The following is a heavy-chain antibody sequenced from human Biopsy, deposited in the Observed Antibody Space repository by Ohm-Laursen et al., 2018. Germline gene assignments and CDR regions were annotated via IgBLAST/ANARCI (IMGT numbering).Heavy chain of an antibody. J-gene: IGHJ6*02. CDR3: ARDSGILNYGNFKYYHYFGMHV. CDR2: IYYSVMT. V-gene: IGHV4-59*02. Sequence: SETLSLTCTVSGDSVTKYYWSWIRQPPGKGLEWIGHIYYSVMTNYNPSLQSRVSISVDTSRNQFSLTLSSVTAADTAVYYCARDSGILNYGNFKYYHYFGMHVWGQGTKVTVSS. D-gene: IGHD4-11*01. CDR1: GDSVTKYY.